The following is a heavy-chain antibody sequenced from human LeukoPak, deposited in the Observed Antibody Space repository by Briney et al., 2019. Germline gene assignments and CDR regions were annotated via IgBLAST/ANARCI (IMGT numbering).Heavy chain of an antibody. V-gene: IGHV1-18*01. J-gene: IGHJ4*02. CDR2: ISAYNGNT. Sequence: GASVKVSCKASGYTFTSYDTNWVRQATGQGLEWMGWISAYNGNTNYAQKLQGRVTMTTDTSTSTAYMELRSLRSDDTAVYYCARLISWVLPSHYYFDYWGQGTLVTVSS. CDR3: ARLISWVLPSHYYFDY. D-gene: IGHD2/OR15-2a*01. CDR1: GYTFTSYD.